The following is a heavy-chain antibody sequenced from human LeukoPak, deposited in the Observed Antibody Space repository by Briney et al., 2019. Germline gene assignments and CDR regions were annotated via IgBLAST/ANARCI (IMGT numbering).Heavy chain of an antibody. CDR1: GFIFSSYA. CDR2: ISASGGDT. Sequence: GGSLRLSCEASGFIFSSYAMNWVRQAPGKGLEWVSGISASGGDTFYADSVKGRFTISRDNSKNTLSLQMNSLRVEDTAIYYCAKDVRRCNGACTWGQGTLVTVSS. J-gene: IGHJ5*02. V-gene: IGHV3-23*01. D-gene: IGHD2-8*01. CDR3: AKDVRRCNGACT.